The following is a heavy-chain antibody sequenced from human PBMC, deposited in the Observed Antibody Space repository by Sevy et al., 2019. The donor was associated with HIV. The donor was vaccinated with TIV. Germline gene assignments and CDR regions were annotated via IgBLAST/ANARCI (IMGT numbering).Heavy chain of an antibody. CDR2: ISDSGGST. CDR3: AQDRSSSSPFYFDY. CDR1: GFTFSTYA. V-gene: IGHV3-23*01. Sequence: GGSLRLSCAASGFTFSTYAMSWVRQAPGKGLEWVSGISDSGGSTYYADSVKGRFTISRDNSKNTLYLQMNSLRAEDMAVYYCAQDRSSSSPFYFDYWGQGTLVTVSS. D-gene: IGHD2-2*01. J-gene: IGHJ4*02.